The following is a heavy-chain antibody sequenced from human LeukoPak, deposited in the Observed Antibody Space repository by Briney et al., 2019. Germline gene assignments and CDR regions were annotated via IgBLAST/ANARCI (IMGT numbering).Heavy chain of an antibody. Sequence: GGSLRLSCAASGFTFSDYYMSWIRQAPGKGVEWVSYISKSGSTVYYADSVKGRFTISRDNAKNSLYLPMNSLRAEDTGVYYGARVYGDYAVDVWGKGTTVTVSS. CDR1: GFTFSDYY. D-gene: IGHD4-17*01. V-gene: IGHV3-11*04. CDR3: ARVYGDYAVDV. CDR2: ISKSGSTV. J-gene: IGHJ6*04.